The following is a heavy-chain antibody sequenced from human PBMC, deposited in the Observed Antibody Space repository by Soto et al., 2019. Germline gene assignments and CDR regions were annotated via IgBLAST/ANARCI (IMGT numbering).Heavy chain of an antibody. CDR3: ARLPYYGILAGHNAFDI. Sequence: QVQLQESGPGLVKPSETLSLTCTVSGGSVSSGSYYWSWIRQPPGKGLEWIGYIYYSGSTNYNPSLKSRVNMSVDTAKNHFSLKLSSVTAADTGVYYWARLPYYGILAGHNAFDIWGQGTMVTVSS. V-gene: IGHV4-61*03. CDR2: IYYSGST. D-gene: IGHD3-9*01. CDR1: GGSVSSGSYY. J-gene: IGHJ3*02.